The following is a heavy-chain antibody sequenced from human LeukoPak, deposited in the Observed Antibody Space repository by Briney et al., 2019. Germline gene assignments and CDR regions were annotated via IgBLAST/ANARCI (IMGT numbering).Heavy chain of an antibody. D-gene: IGHD3-22*01. CDR2: IKQEGSEK. Sequence: PGGSLRLSCAASGFTFSSYWMSWVRHAPGKGLEWVGTIKQEGSEKYYVDSVKGRYPISRDNAKNSLYLQKNSLRAEDTGVYYCARVGYDSSGYYRQYYFDYWGEGALVTVSS. CDR1: GFTFSSYW. J-gene: IGHJ4*02. V-gene: IGHV3-7*01. CDR3: ARVGYDSSGYYRQYYFDY.